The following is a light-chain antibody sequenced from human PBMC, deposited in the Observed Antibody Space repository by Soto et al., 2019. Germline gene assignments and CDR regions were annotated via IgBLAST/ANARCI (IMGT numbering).Light chain of an antibody. CDR3: QQSYSTPIT. V-gene: IGKV1-39*01. Sequence: DIQMTQSPSSLSASVGDTVTITCRASQSIGKHLNWYQQKPGKAPKFLIYAASSLQSGVPSRFSGSGSGTDFTLTIGSLQPDDFATYYCQQSYSTPITFGQGTRLEIK. CDR2: AAS. CDR1: QSIGKH. J-gene: IGKJ5*01.